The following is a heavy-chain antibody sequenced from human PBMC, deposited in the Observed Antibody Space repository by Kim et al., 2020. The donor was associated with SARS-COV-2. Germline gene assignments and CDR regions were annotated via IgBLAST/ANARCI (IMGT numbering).Heavy chain of an antibody. CDR1: GFTFDDYG. D-gene: IGHD3-10*01. CDR3: VRGYVGGPFDL. J-gene: IGHJ4*02. Sequence: GGSLRLSCAASGFTFDDYGMSWVRQVPGKGLEWVSGINRNSGSTGYADSLKGRFIISRDNAKKSLYLQMNTLRGDDTALYYCVRGYVGGPFDLWGQGTRVTVSS. CDR2: INRNSGST. V-gene: IGHV3-20*04.